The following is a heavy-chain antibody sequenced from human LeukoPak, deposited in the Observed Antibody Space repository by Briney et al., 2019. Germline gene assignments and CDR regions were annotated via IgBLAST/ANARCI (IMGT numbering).Heavy chain of an antibody. CDR2: INPSGDNT. J-gene: IGHJ5*02. V-gene: IGHV1-46*01. CDR3: ARDNSVGDSAWWFDP. CDR1: GYTFTNNF. Sequence: ASVKVSCKASGYTFTNNFMHWVRQAPGQGFEWMGIINPSGDNTWYAQKFQGRVTMTRDMATGTDYMEVSSLRSEDTAVYYCARDNSVGDSAWWFDPWGQGTLVTVSS. D-gene: IGHD5-12*01.